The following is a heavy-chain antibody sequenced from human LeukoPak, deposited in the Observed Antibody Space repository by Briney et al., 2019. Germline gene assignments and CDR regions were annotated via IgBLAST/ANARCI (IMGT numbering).Heavy chain of an antibody. J-gene: IGHJ4*02. D-gene: IGHD5-12*01. V-gene: IGHV3-23*01. Sequence: GGSLRLSCKASGFTFSSYEMNWVRQAPGKGLEWVSAISGSGGTTYYADSVKGRFTISRDNSKNTLYLQMNSLRAEDTAVYYCAKLRGFYGYDYHDYWGQGTLVTVSS. CDR1: GFTFSSYE. CDR2: ISGSGGTT. CDR3: AKLRGFYGYDYHDY.